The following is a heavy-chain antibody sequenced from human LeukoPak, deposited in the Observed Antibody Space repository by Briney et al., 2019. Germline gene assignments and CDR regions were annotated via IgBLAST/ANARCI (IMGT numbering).Heavy chain of an antibody. CDR2: INAGNGNT. CDR1: GYTFTTSA. CDR3: ARDPIGSRWPYYFDY. Sequence: GASVKVSCKASGYTFTTSAMHWVRQAPGQRLEWMGWINAGNGNTKYSQKFQARVTITRDTSASTAYMELSSLRSEDTAVYYCARDPIGSRWPYYFDYWGQGTLVTVSS. V-gene: IGHV1-3*01. D-gene: IGHD6-13*01. J-gene: IGHJ4*02.